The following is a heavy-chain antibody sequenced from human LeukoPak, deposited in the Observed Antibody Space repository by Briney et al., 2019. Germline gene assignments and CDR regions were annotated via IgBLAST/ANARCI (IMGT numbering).Heavy chain of an antibody. V-gene: IGHV4-59*01. J-gene: IGHJ5*02. CDR1: GGSISSYY. CDR3: ARAQPSPYSHNLDSRLGVLDP. CDR2: IYYSGTT. D-gene: IGHD5-18*01. Sequence: PSETLSLTCTVSGGSISSYYWSWIRQPPGKGLEWIGYIYYSGTTNYNPSLKSRVTISVDTSKNQFSLKLSSVTAADTAVYYCARAQPSPYSHNLDSRLGVLDPWGQGTLVTVSS.